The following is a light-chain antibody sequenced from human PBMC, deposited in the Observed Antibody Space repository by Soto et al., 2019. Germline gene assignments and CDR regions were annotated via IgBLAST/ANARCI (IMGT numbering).Light chain of an antibody. CDR1: SSDVGGYNY. Sequence: QSALTQPASVSGSPGQSITISCTGTSSDVGGYNYVSWYQQHPGKAPKLMIYEVTNRPSGISDRVSGSKSGNTASLTISGLQAEDEAYYYGSSYRSSSPVVFGGGTKLTVL. J-gene: IGLJ3*02. V-gene: IGLV2-14*01. CDR2: EVT. CDR3: SSYRSSSPVV.